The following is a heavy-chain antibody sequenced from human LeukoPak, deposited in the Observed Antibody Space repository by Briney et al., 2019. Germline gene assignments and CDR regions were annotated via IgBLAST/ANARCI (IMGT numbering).Heavy chain of an antibody. J-gene: IGHJ4*02. Sequence: ASVKVSCKASGHXFTDYYLHWVRQAPGQGLEWMGWIHPGTGDPNYAQKFQGRVTVTRDTSISTVYMELIRLRSDDTAVYYCASYAAGYNWLKVWGQGTLVTVSS. CDR2: IHPGTGDP. D-gene: IGHD1-1*01. CDR1: GHXFTDYY. V-gene: IGHV1-2*02. CDR3: ASYAAGYNWLKV.